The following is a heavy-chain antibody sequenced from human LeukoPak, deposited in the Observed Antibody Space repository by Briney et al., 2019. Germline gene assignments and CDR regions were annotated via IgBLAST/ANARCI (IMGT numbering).Heavy chain of an antibody. CDR1: GFSLSDYY. Sequence: GGSLRLPCAASGFSLSDYYTSWIRQAPGKGLEWVSYISSSGDTMSYADSVKGRFTISRDNAKNSLYLQMSSLRAEDAGIYYCARVMGNYASDYWGQGALVTVSS. J-gene: IGHJ4*02. CDR3: ARVMGNYASDY. CDR2: ISSSGDTM. V-gene: IGHV3-11*04. D-gene: IGHD1-7*01.